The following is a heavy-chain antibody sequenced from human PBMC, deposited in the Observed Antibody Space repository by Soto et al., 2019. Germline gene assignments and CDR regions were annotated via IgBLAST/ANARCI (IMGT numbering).Heavy chain of an antibody. J-gene: IGHJ4*02. Sequence: QVQLVESGGGVVQPGRSLRLSCAASGFTFSSYGMHWVRQAPGKGLEWVAVISYEGSNKYYADSVKGRFTISRDNSTNTVYLEMNSLRAEDTAVYYCAKGADYFDYWGQGTLVTVSS. CDR3: AKGADYFDY. CDR2: ISYEGSNK. CDR1: GFTFSSYG. V-gene: IGHV3-30*18.